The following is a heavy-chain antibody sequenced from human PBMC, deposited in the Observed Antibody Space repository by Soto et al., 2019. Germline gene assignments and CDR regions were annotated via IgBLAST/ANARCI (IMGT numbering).Heavy chain of an antibody. CDR2: ISYDGSDK. D-gene: IGHD5-12*01. V-gene: IGHV3-30*18. CDR1: GFTFNNSG. Sequence: LILSCRVSGFTFNNSGMHWVRQAPGKGLEWMAVISYDGSDKYYADSVKGRVIISRDNSKNTLNLEMNSLRAEDTAIYYCVKDRVPGAYGNYYGMDVWGQGTTVTVSS. J-gene: IGHJ6*02. CDR3: VKDRVPGAYGNYYGMDV.